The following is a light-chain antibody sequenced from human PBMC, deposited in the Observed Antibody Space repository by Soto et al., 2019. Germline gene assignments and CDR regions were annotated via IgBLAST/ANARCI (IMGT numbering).Light chain of an antibody. CDR1: HSVLYSSNNKNY. V-gene: IGKV4-1*01. CDR2: WAS. CDR3: MQGLQTPQIT. Sequence: DIVMTQSPDSLAVSLGERATINCKSSHSVLYSSNNKNYLAWYQQKPGQPPKLLIYWASTRESGVPDKFSGSGSGTDFTLKISRVEAEDVGVYYCMQGLQTPQITFGQGTRLEV. J-gene: IGKJ5*01.